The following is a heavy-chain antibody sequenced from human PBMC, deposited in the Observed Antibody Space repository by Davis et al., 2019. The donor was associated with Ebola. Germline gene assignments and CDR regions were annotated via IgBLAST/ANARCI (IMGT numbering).Heavy chain of an antibody. CDR1: GYTFTSYD. CDR3: AREPIAAAETNYYYYGMDV. D-gene: IGHD6-13*01. Sequence: ASVKVSCKASGYTFTSYDINWVRQATGQGLEWMGWLNPNSGNTGYAQKFQGRVTMTRNTSISTAYMELSRLRSDDTAVYYCAREPIAAAETNYYYYGMDVWGQGTTVTVSS. CDR2: LNPNSGNT. J-gene: IGHJ6*02. V-gene: IGHV1-8*01.